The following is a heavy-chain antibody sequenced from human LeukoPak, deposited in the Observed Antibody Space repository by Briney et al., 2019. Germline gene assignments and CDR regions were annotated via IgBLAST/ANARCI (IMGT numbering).Heavy chain of an antibody. CDR1: GGSISSYY. D-gene: IGHD3-22*01. CDR2: IYYSGST. J-gene: IGHJ1*01. CDR3: ARDAGNYYDSSGYYPEYFQH. V-gene: IGHV4-59*01. Sequence: PSETLSLTCTVSGGSISSYYWSWIRQPPGKGLEWTGYIYYSGSTNYNPSLKSRVTISVDTSKNQFSLKLSSVTAADTAVYYCARDAGNYYDSSGYYPEYFQHWGQGTLVTVSS.